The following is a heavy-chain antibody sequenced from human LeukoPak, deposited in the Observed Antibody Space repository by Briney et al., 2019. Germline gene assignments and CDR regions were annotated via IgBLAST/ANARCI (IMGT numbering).Heavy chain of an antibody. D-gene: IGHD3-3*01. CDR3: ATGAFYDFWSGYYPRGVWFDP. J-gene: IGHJ5*02. Sequence: MPSETLSLTCTVSGGSISSGGYYWSWIRQHPGKGLEWIGYIYYSGSTYYNPSLKSRVTISVDTSKNQFSLKLSSVTAADTAVYYCATGAFYDFWSGYYPRGVWFDPWGRGTLVTVSS. CDR2: IYYSGST. V-gene: IGHV4-31*03. CDR1: GGSISSGGYY.